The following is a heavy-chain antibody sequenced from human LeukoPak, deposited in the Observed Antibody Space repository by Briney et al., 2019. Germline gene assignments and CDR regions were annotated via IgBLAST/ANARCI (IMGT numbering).Heavy chain of an antibody. CDR3: ARAEVAREGRAFDI. J-gene: IGHJ3*02. Sequence: SETLSLTCTVSGGSISSSSYYWGWIRQPPGKGLEWIGEINHSGSTNYNPSLKSRVTISVDTSKNQFSLKLSSVTAADTAVYYCARAEVAREGRAFDIWGQGTMVTVSS. D-gene: IGHD2-15*01. CDR2: INHSGST. CDR1: GGSISSSSYY. V-gene: IGHV4-39*07.